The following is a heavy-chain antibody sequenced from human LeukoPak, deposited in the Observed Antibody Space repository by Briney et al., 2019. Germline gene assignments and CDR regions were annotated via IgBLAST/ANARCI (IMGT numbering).Heavy chain of an antibody. CDR2: IYYSGST. CDR1: GGSISSYY. J-gene: IGHJ4*02. CDR3: ARLVPRYGSGSQSDC. D-gene: IGHD3-10*01. V-gene: IGHV4-59*12. Sequence: SETLSLTCTVSGGSISSYYWSWIRQPPGKGLEWIGYIYYSGSTNYNPSLKSRVTISVDTSKNQFSLKLSSVTAADTAVYYCARLVPRYGSGSQSDCWGQGTLVTVSS.